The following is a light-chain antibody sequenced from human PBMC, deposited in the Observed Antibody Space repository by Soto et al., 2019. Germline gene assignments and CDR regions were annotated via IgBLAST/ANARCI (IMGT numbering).Light chain of an antibody. V-gene: IGKV3-20*01. J-gene: IGKJ1*01. Sequence: LSPGERVTLSCRASQSVSSSSLAWYQQKPGQTPRLLIFDASSRAAGIPDRFSGSGSGTDFTLTISRLEPEDFAVYYCQHYSSASWTFGQGTKVDIK. CDR3: QHYSSASWT. CDR1: QSVSSSS. CDR2: DAS.